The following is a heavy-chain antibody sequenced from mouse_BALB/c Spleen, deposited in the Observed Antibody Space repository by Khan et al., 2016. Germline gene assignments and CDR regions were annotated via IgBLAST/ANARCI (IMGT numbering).Heavy chain of an antibody. Sequence: QVQLQQSGAELVKPGASVKLSCKASGYTFTSYYMYWVKQRPGQGLEWIGEINPSNGGTNFNEKFKSKATLTVDKSSSTAYMQLSSLTSEDSAVYYCTRGGIYYGNYDYARDYWGQGTSVTVSS. CDR3: TRGGIYYGNYDYARDY. J-gene: IGHJ4*01. D-gene: IGHD2-1*01. CDR1: GYTFTSYY. V-gene: IGHV1S81*02. CDR2: INPSNGGT.